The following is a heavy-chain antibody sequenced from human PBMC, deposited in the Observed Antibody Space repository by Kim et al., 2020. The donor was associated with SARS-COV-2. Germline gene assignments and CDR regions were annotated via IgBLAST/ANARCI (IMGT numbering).Heavy chain of an antibody. D-gene: IGHD6-13*01. J-gene: IGHJ1*01. Sequence: GGSLRLSCVASGFTFSSYGMHWVRQAPGKGLEWVAVISYDGSNKYYADSVKGRFTISRDNSKNTLYLQMNSLRAEDTAVYYCAKDYSSSWYRYFQHWGQG. V-gene: IGHV3-30*18. CDR1: GFTFSSYG. CDR2: ISYDGSNK. CDR3: AKDYSSSWYRYFQH.